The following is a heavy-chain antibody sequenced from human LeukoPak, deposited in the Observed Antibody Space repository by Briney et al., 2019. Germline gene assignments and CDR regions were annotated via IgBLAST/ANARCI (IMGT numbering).Heavy chain of an antibody. CDR2: IIPIFGTA. CDR3: ARTDIAAAGNWFDP. D-gene: IGHD6-13*01. J-gene: IGHJ5*02. Sequence: SVKVSCKASGGTFSSYAISWVRQAPGQGLEWMGGIIPIFGTANYAQKFQGRVTITADESTGTAYMELSSLRSEDTAVYYCARTDIAAAGNWFDPWGQGTLVTVSS. V-gene: IGHV1-69*13. CDR1: GGTFSSYA.